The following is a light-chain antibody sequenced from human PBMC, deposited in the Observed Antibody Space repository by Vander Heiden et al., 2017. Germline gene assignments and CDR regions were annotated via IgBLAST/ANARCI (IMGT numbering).Light chain of an antibody. J-gene: IGKJ1*01. CDR1: QSLVSSDGNTY. CDR2: KVS. CDR3: MQGSHWPWT. V-gene: IGKV2-30*01. Sequence: DVVMTQSPLSLSVTLGQPASISCRSSQSLVSSDGNTYLNWFHQRPGQSPRRLMYKVSNRDSGVPDRFSGSGSGTDFTLKISRVEAEDIGLYYCMQGSHWPWTFGQGTKVDFK.